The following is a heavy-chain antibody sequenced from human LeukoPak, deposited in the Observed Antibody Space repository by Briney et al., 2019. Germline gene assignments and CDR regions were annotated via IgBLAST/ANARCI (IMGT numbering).Heavy chain of an antibody. CDR3: VRDPPHCTGDFCYSP. V-gene: IGHV4-30-4*01. D-gene: IGHD2-15*01. J-gene: IGHJ5*02. Sequence: SQTLSLTCIVSGGSISTGDYYWSWIRQPPGKGLEWIGYIYYTGSTYYNPSLASRLTISIDTSKNQFSLRLSSVSAADTAVYFCVRDPPHCTGDFCYSPWGQGTLVTVSS. CDR1: GGSISTGDYY. CDR2: IYYTGST.